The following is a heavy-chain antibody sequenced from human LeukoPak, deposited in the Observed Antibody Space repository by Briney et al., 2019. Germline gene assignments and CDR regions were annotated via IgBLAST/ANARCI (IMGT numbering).Heavy chain of an antibody. V-gene: IGHV4-4*07. D-gene: IGHD2-21*01. J-gene: IGHJ3*01. CDR2: IYSNENF. Sequence: SETLSLTCSVSGGSLNSYFWSWIRQPAGEGPEWIGRIYSNENFDYNPSLKSRVTMSIDASKNQLSLILTSVSAADTAKYYCARDRHIASDSFDVWGQGILVTVSS. CDR1: GGSLNSYF. CDR3: ARDRHIASDSFDV.